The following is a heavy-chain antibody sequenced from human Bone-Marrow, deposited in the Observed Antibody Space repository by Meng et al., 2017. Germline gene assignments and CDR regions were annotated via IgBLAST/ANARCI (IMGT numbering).Heavy chain of an antibody. CDR1: GGSISSGDYY. J-gene: IGHJ4*02. CDR2: INYSGST. CDR3: ARETISGIVVVPAAITS. V-gene: IGHV4-30-4*01. D-gene: IGHD2-2*01. Sequence: QVQLQESGPGLVKPSQTLSLTCTVPGGSISSGDYYWSWIRQPPGKGLEWIGYINYSGSTYYNPSLKSRVTISVDTSKNQFSLKLSSVTAADTAVYYCARETISGIVVVPAAITSWGQGTLVTVSS.